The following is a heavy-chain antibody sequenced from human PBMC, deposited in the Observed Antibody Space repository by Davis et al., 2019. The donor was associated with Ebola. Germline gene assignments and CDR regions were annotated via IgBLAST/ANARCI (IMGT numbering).Heavy chain of an antibody. CDR3: AKDSLPLRYCSSTSCFNWFDP. V-gene: IGHV3-30*02. CDR1: GFTFSDYY. J-gene: IGHJ5*02. D-gene: IGHD2-2*01. CDR2: IRYDGSNK. Sequence: PGGSLRLSCAASGFTFSDYYMDWVRQAPGKGLEWVAFIRYDGSNKYYADSVKGRFTISRDNSKNTLYLQMNSLRAEDTAVYYCAKDSLPLRYCSSTSCFNWFDPWGQGTLVTVSS.